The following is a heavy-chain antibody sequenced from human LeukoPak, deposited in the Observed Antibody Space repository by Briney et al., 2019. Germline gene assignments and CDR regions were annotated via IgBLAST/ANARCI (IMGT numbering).Heavy chain of an antibody. CDR1: GYTFTNYY. V-gene: IGHV1-46*01. D-gene: IGHD2-15*01. CDR2: INPGGGST. Sequence: ASVKVSCKASGYTFTNYYMHWVRQAPGQGLGWMGIINPGGGSTIYAQRFQGRVTMTRDTSTSTVYMELSSLRSEDTAIYYCARDSCSGGSCYYYFDYWGQGTLVTVSS. J-gene: IGHJ4*02. CDR3: ARDSCSGGSCYYYFDY.